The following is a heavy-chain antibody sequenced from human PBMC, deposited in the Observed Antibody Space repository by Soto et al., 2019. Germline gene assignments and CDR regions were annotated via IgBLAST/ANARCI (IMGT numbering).Heavy chain of an antibody. CDR3: ARGQGGIDCSGGSCLYHDAFDI. D-gene: IGHD2-15*01. CDR2: IIPILGIA. J-gene: IGHJ3*02. V-gene: IGHV1-69*02. Sequence: KPRASVKVSCKASGGTFSSYTISWVRQAPGQGLEWMGRIIPILGIANYAQKIQGRVTITADKSTCTAYMELSSLRSEDTAVYYCARGQGGIDCSGGSCLYHDAFDIWGQGTMVTVSS. CDR1: GGTFSSYT.